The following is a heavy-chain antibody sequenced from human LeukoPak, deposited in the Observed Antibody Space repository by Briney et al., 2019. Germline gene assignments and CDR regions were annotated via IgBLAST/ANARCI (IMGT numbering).Heavy chain of an antibody. CDR2: IYYSGST. D-gene: IGHD3-9*01. V-gene: IGHV4-59*01. J-gene: IGHJ4*02. CDR3: ARGGDILTGRYLDS. Sequence: SETLSLTCTVSGDSISSYYWSWIRQPPGKGLDWIGYIYYSGSTNYNPSLKSRVTISVDTSKNQFSLKLSSVTAADTPIYYCARGGDILTGRYLDSWGQGTLVTVSS. CDR1: GDSISSYY.